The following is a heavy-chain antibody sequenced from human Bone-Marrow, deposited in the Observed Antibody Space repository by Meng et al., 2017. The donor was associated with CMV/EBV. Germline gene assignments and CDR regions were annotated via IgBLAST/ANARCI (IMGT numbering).Heavy chain of an antibody. CDR1: GFTFSRCS. V-gene: IGHV3-21*01. D-gene: IGHD2-15*01. CDR3: ARDDVVELTFGRHHRDALDI. J-gene: IGHJ3*02. Sequence: GGSLRLSCVASGFTFSRCSMTWVRQAPGKGLEWVSTITSSREYIYYADSVEGRFTISRDNAKNSLYLQMNSLRAEDTAVYYCARDDVVELTFGRHHRDALDISGQGAIVTVSS. CDR2: ITSSREYI.